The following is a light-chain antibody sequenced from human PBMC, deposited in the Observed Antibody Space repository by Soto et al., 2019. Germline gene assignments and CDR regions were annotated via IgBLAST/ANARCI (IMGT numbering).Light chain of an antibody. Sequence: DIQMPQSPSTLSASVGDRVTITCRASQSISSWLAWYQQKPGKAPKLLIYKASSLESGVPSGFSGSGSGTEFTLTISSLQPDDFATYYCQQYNSYSWTFGQGTKVEIK. CDR1: QSISSW. V-gene: IGKV1-5*03. CDR3: QQYNSYSWT. CDR2: KAS. J-gene: IGKJ1*01.